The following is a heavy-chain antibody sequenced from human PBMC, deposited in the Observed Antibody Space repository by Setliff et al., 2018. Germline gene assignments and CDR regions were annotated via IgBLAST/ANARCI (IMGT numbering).Heavy chain of an antibody. V-gene: IGHV4-61*02. D-gene: IGHD2-8*01. CDR2: LHTSGST. Sequence: SETLSLTCAVSGASINSGTYFWSWIRQPAGKGLEWVGRLHTSGSTDYNPSLRSRVTISIDTSKNHVSLQLNSVTAADTAVYYCARVGCTNGVCGLFDSWGQGTLVTVSS. CDR1: GASINSGTYF. CDR3: ARVGCTNGVCGLFDS. J-gene: IGHJ4*02.